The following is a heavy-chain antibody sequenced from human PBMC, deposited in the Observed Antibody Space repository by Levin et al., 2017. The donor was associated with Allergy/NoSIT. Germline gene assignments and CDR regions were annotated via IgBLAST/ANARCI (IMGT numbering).Heavy chain of an antibody. Sequence: PGGSLRLSCAASGFTFSSYWMHWVRQAPGKGLVWVSRINSDGSSTSYADSVKGRFTISRDNAKNTLYLQMNSLRAEDTAVYYCARDGVYDSSGYYYYYYGMDVWGQGTTVTVSS. D-gene: IGHD3-22*01. J-gene: IGHJ6*02. CDR3: ARDGVYDSSGYYYYYYGMDV. CDR1: GFTFSSYW. CDR2: INSDGSST. V-gene: IGHV3-74*01.